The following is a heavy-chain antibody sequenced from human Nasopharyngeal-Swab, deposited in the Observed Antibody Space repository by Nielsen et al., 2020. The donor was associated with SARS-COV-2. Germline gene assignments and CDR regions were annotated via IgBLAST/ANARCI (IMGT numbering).Heavy chain of an antibody. CDR3: ARGTPPFRHLGELSFTY. D-gene: IGHD3-16*02. CDR2: IYSGGST. Sequence: GESLKISCVGSGFTLRNYDMGWVRQTPGKGLEWVSVIYSGGSTYYADSVKGRFTISRDNSKNTLYLQMNSLRAEDTAVYYCARGTPPFRHLGELSFTYWGQGTLVTVSS. CDR1: GFTLRNYD. J-gene: IGHJ4*02. V-gene: IGHV3-53*01.